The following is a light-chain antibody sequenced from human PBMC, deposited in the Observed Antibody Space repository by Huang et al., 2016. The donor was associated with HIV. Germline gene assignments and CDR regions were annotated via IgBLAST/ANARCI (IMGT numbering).Light chain of an antibody. CDR2: AAS. CDR3: QQYGNSGT. CDR1: QSVSNSY. Sequence: ETVLTQSPGTLSLSPGERATLSCRASQSVSNSYLAWYQQKPGQAPRLLIYAASTRVTGIPARFRGSGSGTDFTLTISRLEPEDFAVYYCQQYGNSGTFGQGTKVEIK. J-gene: IGKJ1*01. V-gene: IGKV3-20*01.